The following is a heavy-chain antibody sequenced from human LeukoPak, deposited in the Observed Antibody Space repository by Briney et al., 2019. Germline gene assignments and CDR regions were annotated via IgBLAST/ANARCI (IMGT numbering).Heavy chain of an antibody. J-gene: IGHJ4*02. D-gene: IGHD6-19*01. V-gene: IGHV1-18*01. Sequence: ASVKVSCKASGYTFTNYGISWVRQAPGQGLEWMGWISAYNGNTNYAQKLQGRVTMTTDTSTSTAYMELRSLRSDDTAVYYCARGIAVAGTLGFDYWGQGTLVTVSS. CDR3: ARGIAVAGTLGFDY. CDR1: GYTFTNYG. CDR2: ISAYNGNT.